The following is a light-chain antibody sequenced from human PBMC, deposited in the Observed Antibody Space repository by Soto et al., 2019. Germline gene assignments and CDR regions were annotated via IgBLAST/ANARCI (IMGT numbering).Light chain of an antibody. J-gene: IGLJ1*01. CDR1: SSNIGAGYD. Sequence: QAVVTQPPSVSGAPGQRVTISCTGSSSNIGAGYDVHWYQQLPGTAPKLLIYGNSNRPSGVPDRFSGSKSGTSGSLALTGFQAEDEAEYYCQSYDSCLSGFYVFGTGTKLTVL. CDR3: QSYDSCLSGFYV. V-gene: IGLV1-40*01. CDR2: GNS.